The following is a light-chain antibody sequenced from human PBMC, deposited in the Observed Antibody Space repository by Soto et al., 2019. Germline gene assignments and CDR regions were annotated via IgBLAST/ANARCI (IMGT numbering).Light chain of an antibody. V-gene: IGKV1-5*03. CDR1: QSVSTW. CDR3: QQYKSYS. J-gene: IGKJ4*01. CDR2: RAS. Sequence: DIQMTQSPSTLSASVGDKITITCRANQSVSTWLAWYQQPPGKAPSLLIYRASTLESGVPSRFSGSGSGTEFTLTISGLQPGDFATYYCQQYKSYSFGGGTKVEIK.